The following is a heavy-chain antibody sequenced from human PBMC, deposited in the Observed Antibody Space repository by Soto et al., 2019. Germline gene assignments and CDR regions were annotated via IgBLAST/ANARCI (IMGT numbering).Heavy chain of an antibody. D-gene: IGHD1-26*01. V-gene: IGHV3-7*04. CDR1: GFSFRSDW. Sequence: EDQLVESGGGLVQPGGSLRLTCAVSGFSFRSDWMNWVRQAPGKGLEWVAHTNQDGSEKYYLDSVKGRFTIFRANAKNSLYLQMNSLRAEDTAVYYCSGGVGDAIWGQGTLVTVSS. CDR3: SGGVGDAI. J-gene: IGHJ4*02. CDR2: TNQDGSEK.